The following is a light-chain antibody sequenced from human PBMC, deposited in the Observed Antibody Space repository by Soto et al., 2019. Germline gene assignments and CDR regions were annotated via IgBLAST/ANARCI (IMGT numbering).Light chain of an antibody. V-gene: IGKV3-20*01. CDR1: QSVDSSF. J-gene: IGKJ1*01. Sequence: EIVLTQSPGSLSLSPGERATLSCRASQSVDSSFFAWYQQKPGQAPRLLIYGASNKATGIPDRFSGSMSGTNFTLTISRLEHEDFAVYYCQQYVSSVTFGQRTKVEIK. CDR3: QQYVSSVT. CDR2: GAS.